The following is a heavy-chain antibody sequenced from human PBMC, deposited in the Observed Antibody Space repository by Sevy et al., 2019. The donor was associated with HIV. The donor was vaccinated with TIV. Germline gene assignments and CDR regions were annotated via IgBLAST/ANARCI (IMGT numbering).Heavy chain of an antibody. CDR1: GFTFSSYA. J-gene: IGHJ6*02. D-gene: IGHD3-10*01. Sequence: GGSLRLSCAASGFTFSSYAMHWVRQAPGKGLEWVAVISYDGSNKYYADSVKGRFTISRDNSKNTLYLQMNSLRAEDTAVYYGAGDLVTMVRGVKSGYYYYGMDVWGQGTTVTVSS. CDR2: ISYDGSNK. CDR3: AGDLVTMVRGVKSGYYYYGMDV. V-gene: IGHV3-30*04.